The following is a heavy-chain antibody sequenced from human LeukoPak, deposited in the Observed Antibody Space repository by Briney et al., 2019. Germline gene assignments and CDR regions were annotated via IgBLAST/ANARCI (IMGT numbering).Heavy chain of an antibody. CDR2: IYYSGNT. D-gene: IGHD2-15*01. CDR3: ARVGRPYAFDI. CDR1: GGSISSYY. Sequence: SETLSLTCTVSGGSISSYYWSWIRQPPGKGLEWIGYIYYSGNTNYNPSLKSRPTISVDTSKNQFSLKLSSVTAADTAVYYCARVGRPYAFDIWGQGTMVSVSS. J-gene: IGHJ3*02. V-gene: IGHV4-59*01.